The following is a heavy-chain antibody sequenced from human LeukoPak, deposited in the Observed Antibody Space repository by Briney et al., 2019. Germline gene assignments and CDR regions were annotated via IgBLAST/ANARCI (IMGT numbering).Heavy chain of an antibody. Sequence: PGGSLRLSCAASGFTFSSYWMGWVRQVPGKGLEWVANMNQGGGEIYYVGSVKGRFTISRDNAKNSLSLQMNSLRAEDTAVYYCARDKLVGPSIFDYWGQGTLVTVSS. J-gene: IGHJ4*02. CDR2: MNQGGGEI. V-gene: IGHV3-7*01. CDR3: ARDKLVGPSIFDY. D-gene: IGHD1-26*01. CDR1: GFTFSSYW.